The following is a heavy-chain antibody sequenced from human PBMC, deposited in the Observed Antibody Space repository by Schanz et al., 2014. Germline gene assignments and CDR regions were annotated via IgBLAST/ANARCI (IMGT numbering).Heavy chain of an antibody. D-gene: IGHD6-13*01. CDR3: ARSGSSNWYFFDY. CDR1: GGTFSSFG. V-gene: IGHV1-69*02. CDR2: IIPVLNIA. Sequence: VQLEQSGAEVKKPGSSVKVSCKASGGTFSSFGINWVRQAPGQGLEWMGKIIPVLNIATYAQRFQGRVTFTADKSTSTAYMELSSLRSEDTAVYYCARSGSSNWYFFDYWGQGTLVTVSS. J-gene: IGHJ4*02.